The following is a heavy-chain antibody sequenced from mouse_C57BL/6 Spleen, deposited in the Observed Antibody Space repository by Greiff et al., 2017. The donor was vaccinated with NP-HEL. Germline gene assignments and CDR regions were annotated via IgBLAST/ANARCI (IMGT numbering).Heavy chain of an antibody. Sequence: QVQLKESGPELVKPGASVKLSCKASGYTFTSYDINWVKQRPGQGLEWIGWIYPRDGSTKYNEKFKGKATLTVDTSSSTAYMELHSLTSEYSAVYFCARGYTAYWGQGTLVTVSA. D-gene: IGHD2-2*01. CDR1: GYTFTSYD. CDR3: ARGYTAY. V-gene: IGHV1-85*01. CDR2: IYPRDGST. J-gene: IGHJ3*01.